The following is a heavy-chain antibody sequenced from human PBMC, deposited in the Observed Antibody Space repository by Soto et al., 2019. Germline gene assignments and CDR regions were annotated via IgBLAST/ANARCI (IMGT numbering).Heavy chain of an antibody. CDR1: GYTFTSYG. CDR2: ISAYNGNK. D-gene: IGHD6-13*01. Sequence: QVQLVQSGAEVKKPGASVKVSCKASGYTFTSYGITWVRQAPGQGLEWMGWISAYNGNKKYAQKLQGRVTMTTDTSTSTAYMGLRSLRADDSAVYYWASDLGQQLFDYWGQGTLVTVSS. J-gene: IGHJ4*02. V-gene: IGHV1-18*01. CDR3: ASDLGQQLFDY.